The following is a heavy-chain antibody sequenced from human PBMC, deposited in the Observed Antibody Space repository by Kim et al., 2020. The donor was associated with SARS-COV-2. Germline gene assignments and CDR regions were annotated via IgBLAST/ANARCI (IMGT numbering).Heavy chain of an antibody. V-gene: IGHV4-31*03. D-gene: IGHD2-8*02. J-gene: IGHJ3*02. CDR1: GGSISSGGYY. CDR3: ARARKDIVLVVYAMGAFDS. Sequence: SETLSLTCTVSGGSISSGGYYWSWIRQHPGKGLEWIGYIYYSGSTYYNPSLKSRVTISVDTSKNQFSLKLSSVTAADTAVYYCARARKDIVLVVYAMGAFDSWGQGTMVPVSS. CDR2: IYYSGST.